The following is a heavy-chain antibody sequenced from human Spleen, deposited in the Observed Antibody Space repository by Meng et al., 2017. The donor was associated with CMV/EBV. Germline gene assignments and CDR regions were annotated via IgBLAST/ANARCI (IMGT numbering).Heavy chain of an antibody. CDR2: ISGGSSSI. Sequence: GESLKISCAASGFIFSSYNMNWVRQAPGKGLEWISYISGGSSSIFDADSVKGRFTISRDNAKNSLYLQMNSLRADDTAVYYCARDQGEYSSGWYNDGFDLWGQGTMVTVSS. J-gene: IGHJ3*01. V-gene: IGHV3-21*04. D-gene: IGHD6-19*01. CDR1: GFIFSSYN. CDR3: ARDQGEYSSGWYNDGFDL.